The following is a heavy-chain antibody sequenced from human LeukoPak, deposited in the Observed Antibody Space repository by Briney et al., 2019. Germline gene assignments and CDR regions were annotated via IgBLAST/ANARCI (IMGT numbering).Heavy chain of an antibody. CDR3: ARHFYSYGYFNAFDI. V-gene: IGHV5-51*01. CDR1: GYSFTSYW. J-gene: IGHJ3*02. D-gene: IGHD5-18*01. Sequence: GESLKISCKGSGYSFTSYWIGWVRQMPGKGLEWMGIIYPGDSDTRYSPSFQGQVTISADKSISTAYLQWSSLEASDTAMYYCARHFYSYGYFNAFDIWGQGTMVTVSS. CDR2: IYPGDSDT.